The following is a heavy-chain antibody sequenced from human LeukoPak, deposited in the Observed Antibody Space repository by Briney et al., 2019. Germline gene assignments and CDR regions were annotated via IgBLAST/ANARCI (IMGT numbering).Heavy chain of an antibody. CDR1: GLAFSTQA. J-gene: IGHJ4*02. Sequence: GGSLRLSCAASGLAFSTQAMSWVRQAPGKGLEWVSSISDSSSGIYYADSVKGRFTISRDNSKSTLFLDMNSLRVEDTAIYYCANSYYNFWSGFANWGQGTLVSVSS. V-gene: IGHV3-23*01. D-gene: IGHD3-3*01. CDR2: ISDSSSGI. CDR3: ANSYYNFWSGFAN.